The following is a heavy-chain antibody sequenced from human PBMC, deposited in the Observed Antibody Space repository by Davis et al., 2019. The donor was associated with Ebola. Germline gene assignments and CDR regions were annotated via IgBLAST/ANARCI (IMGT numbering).Heavy chain of an antibody. CDR1: GFTFTSYT. V-gene: IGHV3-21*04. CDR2: VNSPSNYI. Sequence: GESLKISCAASGFTFTSYTMYWVRQAPGKGLEWVSSVNSPSNYIYYADSVKGRFTISRDNAKNSVYLQMNSLKTGDTAFYYCARDLGRVTVGNWGQGTLVTVSS. CDR3: ARDLGRVTVGN. J-gene: IGHJ4*02. D-gene: IGHD4-17*01.